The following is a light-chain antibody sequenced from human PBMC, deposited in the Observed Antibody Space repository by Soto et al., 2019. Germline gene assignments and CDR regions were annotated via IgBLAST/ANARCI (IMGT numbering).Light chain of an antibody. CDR2: LAS. Sequence: ETMLTQSPGPLSLYPGERATLSFRASESVSNNYLAWYQQKPGQAPRLLIYLASNRAAGVPARFSGSGSGTDFTLTISDVEPEDFAVYYCHQRQRCPRTVGQGTKVDIK. V-gene: IGKV3-11*01. CDR1: ESVSNNY. CDR3: HQRQRCPRT. J-gene: IGKJ1*01.